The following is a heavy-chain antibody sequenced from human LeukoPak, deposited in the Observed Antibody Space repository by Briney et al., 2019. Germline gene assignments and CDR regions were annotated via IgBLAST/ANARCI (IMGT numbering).Heavy chain of an antibody. Sequence: ASVKVSCKASGYTFTGNYMHWVRQAPGQGLEWMGWINPNSGGINYAQKFQGRVTMTRDTSITTAYMELSRLRSDDTAVYYCARDEREYASLAWGQGTLVTVSS. CDR1: GYTFTGNY. V-gene: IGHV1-2*02. CDR2: INPNSGGI. D-gene: IGHD1-1*01. CDR3: ARDEREYASLA. J-gene: IGHJ5*02.